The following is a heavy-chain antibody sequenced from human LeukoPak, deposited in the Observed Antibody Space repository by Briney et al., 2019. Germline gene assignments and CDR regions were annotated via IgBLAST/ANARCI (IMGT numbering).Heavy chain of an antibody. J-gene: IGHJ6*03. CDR2: IYSGGST. Sequence: GGSLRLSCAASGFTVSSNYMSWVRQAPGKGLEWVSVIYSGGSTYYADSVKGRFTISRGNSKNTLYLQMNSLRAEDTAVYYCARDRKVVTAPDYYYYMDVWGKGTTVTVSS. CDR1: GFTVSSNY. CDR3: ARDRKVVTAPDYYYYMDV. V-gene: IGHV3-53*01. D-gene: IGHD2-21*02.